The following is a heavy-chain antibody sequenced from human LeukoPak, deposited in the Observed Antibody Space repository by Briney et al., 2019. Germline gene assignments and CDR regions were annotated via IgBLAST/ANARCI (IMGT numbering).Heavy chain of an antibody. V-gene: IGHV4-59*08. J-gene: IGHJ4*02. Sequence: PSETLSLTCTVSGGSISSYYWSWIRQPPGKGLEWIGYIYYSGSTNYNPSFKSRVTISVDTSKNQFSLKLSSVTAADTAVYYCARHRSPSVLKYYDYVWGSYRPVDYWGQGTLVTVSS. CDR1: GGSISSYY. CDR3: ARHRSPSVLKYYDYVWGSYRPVDY. CDR2: IYYSGST. D-gene: IGHD3-16*02.